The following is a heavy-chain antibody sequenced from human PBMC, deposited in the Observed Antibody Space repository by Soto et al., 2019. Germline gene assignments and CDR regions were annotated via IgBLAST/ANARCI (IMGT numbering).Heavy chain of an antibody. J-gene: IGHJ4*02. D-gene: IGHD1-1*01. CDR1: GYNFTQYY. CDR2: INLRGGTT. CDR3: AGGPDDLDVPRWDY. V-gene: IGHV1-46*01. Sequence: QVQLVQSGAEVRKLGASVRLSCETSGYNFTQYYIHWVRQAPGQGLEGMGIINLRGGTTEYAHKFRGRVTVTGDTSTSTAYMQLSSLRSEYTAVYFCAGGPDDLDVPRWDYWGQGTLVTVSS.